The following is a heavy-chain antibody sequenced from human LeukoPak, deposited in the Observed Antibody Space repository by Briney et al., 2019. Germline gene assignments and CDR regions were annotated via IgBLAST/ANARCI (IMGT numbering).Heavy chain of an antibody. V-gene: IGHV4-39*07. CDR2: IYYSGST. Sequence: MASETLSLTCTVSGGSISSSGYYWGWIRQPPGKGLEWIGSIYYSGSTYYNPSLKSRVTVSVDTTKNQFSLKLSSVTAADTAVCYCARQFYDILTGYYRGTHAFDIWGQGTMVTVSS. CDR1: GGSISSSGYY. D-gene: IGHD3-9*01. CDR3: ARQFYDILTGYYRGTHAFDI. J-gene: IGHJ3*02.